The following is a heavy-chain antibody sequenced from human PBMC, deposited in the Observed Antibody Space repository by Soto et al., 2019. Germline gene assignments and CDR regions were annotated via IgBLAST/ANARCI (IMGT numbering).Heavy chain of an antibody. J-gene: IGHJ6*02. V-gene: IGHV3-30*04. CDR3: ARDGTVSTPSKNRYGMDV. CDR1: GFTFSNYA. Sequence: QVQLVESGGGVVQPGRSLRLSCAASGFTFSNYAFHWVRQAPGKGLEWVAVISSDGSHKNNADSVKGRFTISRDNSKNTLYLQMDSVRTEDTAVYYCARDGTVSTPSKNRYGMDVWGQGTTVTVSS. D-gene: IGHD1-1*01. CDR2: ISSDGSHK.